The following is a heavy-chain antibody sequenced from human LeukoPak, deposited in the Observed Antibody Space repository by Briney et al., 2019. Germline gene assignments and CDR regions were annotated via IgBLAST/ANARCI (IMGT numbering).Heavy chain of an antibody. D-gene: IGHD4-11*01. Sequence: ASVKVSCKVSGYTLTELSMHWVRQAPGKGLEWMGGFDPEDGETIYAQKFQGRVTMTEDTSTDTAYMELSSLRSEDTAVYYCASGADYSNIYYYYGMDVWGQGTTVTVSS. V-gene: IGHV1-24*01. CDR2: FDPEDGET. CDR3: ASGADYSNIYYYYGMDV. J-gene: IGHJ6*02. CDR1: GYTLTELS.